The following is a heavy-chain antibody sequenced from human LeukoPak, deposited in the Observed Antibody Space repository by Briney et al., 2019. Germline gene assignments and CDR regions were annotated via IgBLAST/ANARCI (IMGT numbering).Heavy chain of an antibody. CDR2: IYHSGNT. CDR1: GGSISSDGYS. V-gene: IGHV4-30-2*02. CDR3: ASGHSSGWYGWFDP. J-gene: IGHJ5*02. Sequence: KPSETLSLTCTVSGGSISSDGYSWSWIRQPLGKGLEWIGYIYHSGNTYYNPSLKSRVTISVDTSKNQFSLKLSSVTAADTAVYYCASGHSSGWYGWFDPWGQGTLVTVSS. D-gene: IGHD6-19*01.